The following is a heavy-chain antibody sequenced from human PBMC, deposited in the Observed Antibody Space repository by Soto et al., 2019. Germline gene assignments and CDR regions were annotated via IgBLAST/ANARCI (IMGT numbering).Heavy chain of an antibody. V-gene: IGHV1-3*01. J-gene: IGHJ3*02. D-gene: IGHD6-13*01. Sequence: QVQLVQSGAEVKKPGASVKVSCKASGYTFTNYAIHWVRQAPGQRLEWMGWINAGNGNTKYSQKFQGRVTITRDTSANTAYMELSSPRSEDTAVYFCAREGAAPGSRAFDIWGQGTMVTVSS. CDR1: GYTFTNYA. CDR2: INAGNGNT. CDR3: AREGAAPGSRAFDI.